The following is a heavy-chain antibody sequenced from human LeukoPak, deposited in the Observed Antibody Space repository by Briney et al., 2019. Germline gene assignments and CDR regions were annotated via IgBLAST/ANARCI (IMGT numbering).Heavy chain of an antibody. D-gene: IGHD3-10*01. CDR2: IYYSGST. J-gene: IGHJ6*03. CDR1: GGSISSSSYY. V-gene: IGHV4-39*07. Sequence: PSETLSLTCTVSGGSISSSSYYWGWIRQPPGKGLEWIGSIYYSGSTYYNPSLKSRVNISVDTSKNQFSLKLSSVTAADTAVYYCARDDGSGTLSLNYYYYMDVWGKGTTVTVSS. CDR3: ARDDGSGTLSLNYYYYMDV.